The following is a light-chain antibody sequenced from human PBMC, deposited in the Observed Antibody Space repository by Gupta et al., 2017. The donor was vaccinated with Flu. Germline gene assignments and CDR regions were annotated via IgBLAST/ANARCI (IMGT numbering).Light chain of an antibody. J-gene: IGLJ2*01. V-gene: IGLV3-25*02. CDR1: PLRKQF. CDR3: QSVDTNGLDVI. CDR2: KDN. Sequence: SNELTQPPSVSVSPGQTASITCFGDPLRKQFAYWYQQRPGQAPILVIYKDNERPSGIPERFSGSSSGTTVTLTISGVQAEDEADYHCQSVDTNGLDVIFGGGTKLTVL.